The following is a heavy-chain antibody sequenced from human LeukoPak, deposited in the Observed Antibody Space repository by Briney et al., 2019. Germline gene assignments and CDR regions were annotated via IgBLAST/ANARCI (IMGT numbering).Heavy chain of an antibody. Sequence: ASVKVSCKASGYTFTGYYMHWVRQAPGQGLEWMGWINPNSGGTNYAQKFQGRVTMTRDTSISTAYMELSRLRSDDTAVYYCARDGFGVWFGDTRYYFDYWGQGTLVTVSS. CDR1: GYTFTGYY. CDR2: INPNSGGT. J-gene: IGHJ4*02. D-gene: IGHD3-10*01. CDR3: ARDGFGVWFGDTRYYFDY. V-gene: IGHV1-2*02.